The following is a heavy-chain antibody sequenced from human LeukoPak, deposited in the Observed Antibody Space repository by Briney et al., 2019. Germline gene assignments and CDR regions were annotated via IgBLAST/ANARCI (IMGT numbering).Heavy chain of an antibody. D-gene: IGHD3-10*01. CDR3: AREFLWFGQLSQPHFDY. Sequence: GGSLRLSCAASGFTFSSYWMSWVRQAPGRGLEWVANIKQDGSEKYYVDSVKGRFTISRDNARNSLYLQMNSLRAEDTAVYYCAREFLWFGQLSQPHFDYWGQGTLVTVSS. CDR1: GFTFSSYW. CDR2: IKQDGSEK. V-gene: IGHV3-7*01. J-gene: IGHJ4*02.